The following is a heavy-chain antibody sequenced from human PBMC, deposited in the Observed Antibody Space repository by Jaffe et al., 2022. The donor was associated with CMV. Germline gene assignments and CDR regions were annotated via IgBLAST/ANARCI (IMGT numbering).Heavy chain of an antibody. J-gene: IGHJ5*02. CDR1: GGSFSGYY. CDR3: ARGHYDFWSGYGGWFDP. D-gene: IGHD3-3*01. Sequence: QVQLQQWGAGLLKPSETLSLTCAVYGGSFSGYYWSWIRQPPGKGLEWIGEINHSGSTNYNPSLKSRVTISVDTSKNQFSLKLSSVTAADTAVYYCARGHYDFWSGYGGWFDPWGQGTLVTVSS. V-gene: IGHV4-34*01. CDR2: INHSGST.